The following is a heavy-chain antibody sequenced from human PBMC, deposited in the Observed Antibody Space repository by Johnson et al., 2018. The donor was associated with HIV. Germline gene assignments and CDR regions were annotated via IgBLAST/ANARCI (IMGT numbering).Heavy chain of an antibody. D-gene: IGHD3-10*01. CDR2: IRYDGSNK. CDR3: AKDQYGSSGRYAFDL. Sequence: QVQLVESGGGVVQPGRSLRLSCAASGFTFSSYAMHWVRQAPGKGLEWVAFIRYDGSNKYYADSVKGLFTISRDNSKNTLYLQINSLRAEDTAVYYCAKDQYGSSGRYAFDLWGQGTMVTVSS. V-gene: IGHV3-30*02. CDR1: GFTFSSYA. J-gene: IGHJ3*01.